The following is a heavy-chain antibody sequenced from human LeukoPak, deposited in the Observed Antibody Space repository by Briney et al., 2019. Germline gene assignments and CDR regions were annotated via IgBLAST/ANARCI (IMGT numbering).Heavy chain of an antibody. CDR2: IKKDGSEK. CDR3: AREVEEYNSSSWYYYYYMDV. D-gene: IGHD6-6*01. J-gene: IGHJ6*03. Sequence: GGSLRLSCAASGFTFSSYWMSWVRQAPGKGLEWVANIKKDGSEKYYVDSVKGRFTISRDNAKNSLYLQMNSLRAEDTAVYYCAREVEEYNSSSWYYYYYMDVWGKGTTVTVSS. CDR1: GFTFSSYW. V-gene: IGHV3-7*03.